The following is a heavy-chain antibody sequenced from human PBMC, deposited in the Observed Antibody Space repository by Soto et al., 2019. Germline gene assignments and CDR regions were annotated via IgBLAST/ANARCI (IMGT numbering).Heavy chain of an antibody. J-gene: IGHJ5*02. CDR2: ISSSGSTI. CDR3: ARDRWEELLWFGERRGVWFDP. D-gene: IGHD3-10*01. Sequence: QVQLVESGGGLVKPGGSLRLSCAASGFTFSDYYMSWIRQAPGKGLEWVSYISSSGSTICYADSVKGRFTISRDNAKNSLYLQMNSLRAEDTAVYYCARDRWEELLWFGERRGVWFDPWGQGTLVTVSS. CDR1: GFTFSDYY. V-gene: IGHV3-11*01.